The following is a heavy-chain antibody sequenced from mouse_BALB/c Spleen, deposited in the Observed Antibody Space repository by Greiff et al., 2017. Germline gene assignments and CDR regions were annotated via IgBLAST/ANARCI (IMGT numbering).Heavy chain of an antibody. Sequence: EVKLMESGGGLVKPGGSLKLSCAAPGFAFSSYDLSWVRQTPEKRLEWVAYISSGGGRTYYPDTVKGRFTISRDNAKNTLYLQMSSLQSEDTAMYYCARRYGNYWYLYAMDYWGQGTSVTVSS. CDR1: GFAFSSYD. V-gene: IGHV5-12-1*01. J-gene: IGHJ4*01. CDR3: ARRYGNYWYLYAMDY. CDR2: ISSGGGRT. D-gene: IGHD2-1*01.